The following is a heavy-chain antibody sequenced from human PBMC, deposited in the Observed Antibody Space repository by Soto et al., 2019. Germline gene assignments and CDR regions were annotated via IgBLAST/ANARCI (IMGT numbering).Heavy chain of an antibody. V-gene: IGHV1-18*01. Sequence: QVQLVQSGAEVKKPGASVKVSCKASGYTFASYAISWMRQAPGQGREWMGWISAYNGNTTYSQKLQGRVTMTTDTTTSTAYMERMTLRSYDTAAYYCARDHAPPDSWGQGTLVTVSS. CDR3: ARDHAPPDS. CDR1: GYTFASYA. J-gene: IGHJ4*02. CDR2: ISAYNGNT.